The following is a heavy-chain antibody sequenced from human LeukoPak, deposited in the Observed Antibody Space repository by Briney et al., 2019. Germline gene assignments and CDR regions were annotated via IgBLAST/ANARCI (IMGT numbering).Heavy chain of an antibody. CDR3: ARLPRGAFDI. J-gene: IGHJ3*02. D-gene: IGHD5-12*01. V-gene: IGHV4-59*01. CDR1: GGSLNSDY. CDR2: IHYTGST. Sequence: SSETLSLTCTVSGGSLNSDYWTWIRRPPGKGLEYIGYIHYTGSTYYNPSLKSRVIISVDTSKNQFSLKVSSVTAADTAVYYCARLPRGAFDIWGQGTMVTVSS.